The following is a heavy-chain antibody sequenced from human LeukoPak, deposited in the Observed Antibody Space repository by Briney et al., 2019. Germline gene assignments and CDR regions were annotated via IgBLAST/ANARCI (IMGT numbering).Heavy chain of an antibody. Sequence: SAVKVSCKAFGYTLTSNYMHWVRQAPGQGPEGMGVISPSGGSATYAQKSQGRVTLTRDMSTSTDYLELSSLRSEDTAVYYCARDNSVRDEAWWFNPWGQGTLVTVSS. D-gene: IGHD5-24*01. CDR3: ARDNSVRDEAWWFNP. V-gene: IGHV1-46*01. CDR2: ISPSGGSA. CDR1: GYTLTSNY. J-gene: IGHJ5*02.